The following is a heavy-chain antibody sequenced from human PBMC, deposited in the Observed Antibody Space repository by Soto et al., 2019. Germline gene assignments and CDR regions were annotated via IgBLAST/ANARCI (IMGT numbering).Heavy chain of an antibody. CDR3: ARGSLGPDY. CDR2: IFPTGNT. D-gene: IGHD1-26*01. V-gene: IGHV4-4*07. Sequence: ETLSLTCTVSSASLSNYYWSWIRQPAGKGLEWIGRIFPTGNTDYNPSLRSRVTMSVDTSKNQFSLKLNSVTAADTAVYYCARGSLGPDYWGPGTLVTVSS. CDR1: SASLSNYY. J-gene: IGHJ4*02.